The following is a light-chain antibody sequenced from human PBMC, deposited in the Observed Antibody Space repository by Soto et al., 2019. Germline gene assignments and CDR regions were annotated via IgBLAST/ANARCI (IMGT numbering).Light chain of an antibody. J-gene: IGLJ3*02. CDR3: AAWDDSLNGWV. CDR1: SSNIGSNT. Sequence: QSVLTQPPSASGTPGQRVTISCSGSSSNIGSNTVNWYQQLPGTAPKLLIYSNNQRPSGVPDRFSGSKSGTSASLAISGLQSDDDADYYCAAWDDSLNGWVFGGGTKLTV. V-gene: IGLV1-44*01. CDR2: SNN.